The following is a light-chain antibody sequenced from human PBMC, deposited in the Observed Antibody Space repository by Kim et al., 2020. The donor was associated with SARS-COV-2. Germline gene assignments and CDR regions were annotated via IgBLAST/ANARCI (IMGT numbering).Light chain of an antibody. CDR1: SIDVGGHNF. CDR3: SSYTDSSTVI. J-gene: IGLJ2*01. CDR2: DVS. V-gene: IGLV2-14*03. Sequence: GQPITISCTGSSIDVGGHNFVSWYQQHPGKAPKLMIYDVSIRPSGVSYRFSGSKSGNTASLTIAGLQADDEADYYCSSYTDSSTVIFGGGTQLTVL.